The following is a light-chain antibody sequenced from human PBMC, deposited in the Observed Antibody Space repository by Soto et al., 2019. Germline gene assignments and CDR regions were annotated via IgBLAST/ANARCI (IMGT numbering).Light chain of an antibody. V-gene: IGLV2-14*01. Sequence: QSVLTQPASVSGSPGRSITISCTGTSSDVGGYNYVSWYQQHPGKAPKLMIYDVSNRPSGVSNRFSGSKAGNTASLTISGLQAEDDADYYCSSYTSSSTCFGGGTKLTVL. CDR3: SSYTSSSTC. CDR1: SSDVGGYNY. CDR2: DVS. J-gene: IGLJ2*01.